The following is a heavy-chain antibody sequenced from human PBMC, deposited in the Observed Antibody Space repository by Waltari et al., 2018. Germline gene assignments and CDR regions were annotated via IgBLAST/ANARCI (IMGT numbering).Heavy chain of an antibody. Sequence: QVQLQESGPGLVKPSETLSLTCAVSGYSISSGYYWGWIRQPPGKGLEWIGSIYHSGSTSYNPSLKSRVTISVDTSKNQFSLKLSSVTAADTAVYYCATAIVVVPAAHPWDYWGQGTLVTVSS. D-gene: IGHD2-2*01. V-gene: IGHV4-38-2*01. J-gene: IGHJ4*02. CDR1: GYSISSGYY. CDR3: ATAIVVVPAAHPWDY. CDR2: IYHSGST.